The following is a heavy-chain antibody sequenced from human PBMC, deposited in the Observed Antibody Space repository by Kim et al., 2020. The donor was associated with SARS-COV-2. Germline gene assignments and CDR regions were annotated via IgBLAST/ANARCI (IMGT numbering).Heavy chain of an antibody. D-gene: IGHD6-13*01. CDR1: GFTLSTYA. J-gene: IGHJ4*02. CDR3: VRGRSYRPTAGVDY. Sequence: GGSLRLSCSGSGFTLSTYAMHWVRQAPGKGLEYLAVINDSGGTTYYADSLRGRFTISRDNSKKTVYLDMTTLRSDDTAVYYCVRGRSYRPTAGVDYWGQGTLVTVSS. CDR2: INDSGGTT. V-gene: IGHV3-64*03.